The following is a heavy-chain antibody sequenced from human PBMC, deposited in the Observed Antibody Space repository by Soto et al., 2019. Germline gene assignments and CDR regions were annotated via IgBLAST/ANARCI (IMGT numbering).Heavy chain of an antibody. Sequence: PEKVSCKASGGTSSRPAISWVRQAPGQGLEWMGGIIPIFGTANYAQKFQGRVTITADKSTSTAYMELSSLRSEDTAVYYCASLLRFLEWVYYCTDVWCKG. V-gene: IGHV1-69*06. CDR1: GGTSSRPA. CDR2: IIPIFGTA. J-gene: IGHJ6*04. D-gene: IGHD3-3*01. CDR3: ASLLRFLEWVYYCTDV.